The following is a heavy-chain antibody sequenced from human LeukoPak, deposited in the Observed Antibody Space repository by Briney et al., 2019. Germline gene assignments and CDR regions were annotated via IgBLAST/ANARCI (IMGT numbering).Heavy chain of an antibody. D-gene: IGHD3-22*01. CDR3: ARVYYDSSGCLDY. CDR1: GGSISGYY. V-gene: IGHV4-34*01. J-gene: IGHJ4*02. CDR2: INHSGST. Sequence: SETLSLTCTVSGGSISGYYWSWIRQPPGKGLEWIGEINHSGSTNYNPSLKSRVTISVDTSKNQFSLKLSSVTAADTAVYYCARVYYDSSGCLDYWGQGTLVTVSS.